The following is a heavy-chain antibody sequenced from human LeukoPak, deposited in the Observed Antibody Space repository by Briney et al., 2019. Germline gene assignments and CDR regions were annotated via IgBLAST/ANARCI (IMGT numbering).Heavy chain of an antibody. CDR2: IYSDGDT. Sequence: GGSLRLSCAASGFPVSYNYMSWVRQAPGKGLEWVSIIYSDGDTYYADSVKGRFTISRDNSENTVDLQMNSLRVEDTAVYYCARGMVATGSWGQGTLVTVSS. CDR3: ARGMVATGS. D-gene: IGHD5-12*01. CDR1: GFPVSYNY. V-gene: IGHV3-66*02. J-gene: IGHJ5*02.